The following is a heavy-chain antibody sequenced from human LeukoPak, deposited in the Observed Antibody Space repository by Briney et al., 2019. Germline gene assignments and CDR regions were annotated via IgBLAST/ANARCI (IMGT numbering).Heavy chain of an antibody. CDR1: GFPFSNHA. J-gene: IGHJ5*02. D-gene: IGHD2-21*02. V-gene: IGHV3-23*01. CDR3: VREAGYCASVCLKSNWFDP. CDR2: ISNGNT. Sequence: GGSLRLSCAASGFPFSNHAMSWVRQPPGKGLEWVSAISNGNTYYADSVRGRFTISRDDSKNMVYLQMNSLRDEDAALYYCVREAGYCASVCLKSNWFDPWGQGTLVTVSS.